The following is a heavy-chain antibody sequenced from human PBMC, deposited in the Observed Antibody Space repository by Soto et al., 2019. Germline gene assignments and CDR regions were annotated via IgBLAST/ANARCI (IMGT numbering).Heavy chain of an antibody. D-gene: IGHD3-3*01. J-gene: IGHJ3*02. CDR2: IDPSDSYT. CDR1: GYSFTSYW. Sequence: GESLTISCKGSGYSFTSYWIIWVLQMPGKGLEWMGRIDPSDSYTNYSPSFQGHVTISADKSISTAYLQWSSLKASDTAMYYCATTINYDFWSGPYDAFDIWGQGTMVTVSS. CDR3: ATTINYDFWSGPYDAFDI. V-gene: IGHV5-10-1*01.